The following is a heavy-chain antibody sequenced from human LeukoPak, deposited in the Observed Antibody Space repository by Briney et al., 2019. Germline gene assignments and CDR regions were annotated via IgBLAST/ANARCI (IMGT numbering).Heavy chain of an antibody. J-gene: IGHJ4*02. V-gene: IGHV3-33*06. CDR1: QFTFSHYG. CDR3: AKDAERGFDYSNSLNY. Sequence: GGSLRLSCAASQFTFSHYGMHWVRQAPGRGLQWVAVIWSDASDKYYSDSVKGRFTISRDNSKNTLYLEMNNLRAEDTAVYYWAKDAERGFDYSNSLNYWGQGTLVTVSS. D-gene: IGHD4-11*01. CDR2: IWSDASDK.